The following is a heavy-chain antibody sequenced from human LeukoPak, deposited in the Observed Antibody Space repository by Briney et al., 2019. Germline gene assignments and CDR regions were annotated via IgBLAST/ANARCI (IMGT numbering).Heavy chain of an antibody. J-gene: IGHJ4*02. V-gene: IGHV3-11*01. D-gene: IGHD3-3*01. Sequence: PGGSLRLSCAASGFTFSDYWMSWVRQAPGKGLEWVSHISDNGRTKYYANSVQGRFTVSRDNAKNSLYLQMNSLRADDTAVYYCATVHFGYFTFWGQGTLVPVSS. CDR1: GFTFSDYW. CDR3: ATVHFGYFTF. CDR2: ISDNGRTK.